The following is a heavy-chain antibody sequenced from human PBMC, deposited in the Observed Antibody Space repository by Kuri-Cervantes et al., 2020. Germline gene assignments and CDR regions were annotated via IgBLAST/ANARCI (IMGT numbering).Heavy chain of an antibody. Sequence: ASVKVSCKASGYTFTSYDINWVRQATGQGLEWMGWMNPNSGNTGYAQKFQGRVTMTRNTSISTAYMELSSLRSEDTAVYYCARDSGLEFSVKQQLEYYFDYWGQGTLVTVSS. CDR1: GYTFTSYD. CDR3: ARDSGLEFSVKQQLEYYFDY. V-gene: IGHV1-8*01. D-gene: IGHD6-13*01. CDR2: MNPNSGNT. J-gene: IGHJ4*02.